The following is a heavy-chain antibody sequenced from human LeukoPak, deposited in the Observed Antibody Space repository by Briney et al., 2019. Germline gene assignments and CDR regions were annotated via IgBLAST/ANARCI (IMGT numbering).Heavy chain of an antibody. J-gene: IGHJ4*02. Sequence: PGGSLRLSCAASGFTFTNYAMSWVRQAPGKGLEWVSGISGSGDSTDYTDSVKGRFTISRDTSKSTLFLQMNSLRAEDTAVYYCAKGRYCGGDCYAFFDYWGQGTLVTVSS. CDR2: ISGSGDST. CDR1: GFTFTNYA. V-gene: IGHV3-23*01. CDR3: AKGRYCGGDCYAFFDY. D-gene: IGHD2-21*02.